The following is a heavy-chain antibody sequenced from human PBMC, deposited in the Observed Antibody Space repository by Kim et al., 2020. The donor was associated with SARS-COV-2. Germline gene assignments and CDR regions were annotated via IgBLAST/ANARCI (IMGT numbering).Heavy chain of an antibody. CDR1: GGSFSGYY. D-gene: IGHD3-16*02. V-gene: IGHV4-34*01. CDR3: ARVFWGSYRYTGAFDI. CDR2: INHSGST. J-gene: IGHJ3*02. Sequence: SETLSLTCAVYGGSFSGYYWSWIRQPPGKGLEWIGEINHSGSTNYNPSLKSRVTISVDTSKNQFSLKLSSVTAADTAVYYCARVFWGSYRYTGAFDIWGQGTMVTVSS.